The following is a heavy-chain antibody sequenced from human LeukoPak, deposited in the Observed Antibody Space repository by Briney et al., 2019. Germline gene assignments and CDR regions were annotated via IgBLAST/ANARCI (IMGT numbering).Heavy chain of an antibody. CDR2: INSDGSST. CDR1: GFTFSSYW. J-gene: IGHJ6*02. D-gene: IGHD3-3*01. V-gene: IGHV3-74*01. Sequence: PGGSLRLSCAASGFTFSSYWMPWVRQAPGKGLVWVSRINSDGSSTSYADSVKGRFTISRDNAKNTLYLQMNSLRAEDTAVYYCAREPENYDFWSGYPYYYYYGMDVWGQGTTVTVSS. CDR3: AREPENYDFWSGYPYYYYYGMDV.